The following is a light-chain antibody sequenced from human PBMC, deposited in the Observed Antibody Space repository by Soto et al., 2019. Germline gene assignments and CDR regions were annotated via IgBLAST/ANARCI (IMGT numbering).Light chain of an antibody. J-gene: IGLJ3*02. CDR3: SSHAGINNVV. Sequence: QSALTQPPSASGSPGQSVTISCTGTSSDVGGYNYVSWYQQHPAKAPKLMIYEVTRRPSGVPDRFSGSMSGNTASLTVSGLQAEDEADYYCSSHAGINNVVFGGGTKLTVL. V-gene: IGLV2-8*01. CDR2: EVT. CDR1: SSDVGGYNY.